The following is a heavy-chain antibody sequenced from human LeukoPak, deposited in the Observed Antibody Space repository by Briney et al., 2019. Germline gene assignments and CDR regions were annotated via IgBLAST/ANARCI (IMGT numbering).Heavy chain of an antibody. Sequence: GGSLRLSCAASGFTFSSYGMIWVRQAPGKGLEWVSAISGSGGSTYYADSVKGRFTISRDNSKNTLYLQMNSLRAEDTAVYYCARGYDSSVDDASDIWGQGTMVTVSS. D-gene: IGHD3-22*01. CDR2: ISGSGGST. V-gene: IGHV3-23*01. CDR3: ARGYDSSVDDASDI. CDR1: GFTFSSYG. J-gene: IGHJ3*02.